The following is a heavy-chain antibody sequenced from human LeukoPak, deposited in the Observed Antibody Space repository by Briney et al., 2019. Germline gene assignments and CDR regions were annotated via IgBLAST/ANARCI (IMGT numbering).Heavy chain of an antibody. CDR2: INPNSGGT. Sequence: GASVKVSCKASGGTFSSYAISWVRQAPGQGLEWMGWINPNSGGTNYAQKFQGRVTMTRDTSISTAYMELSRLRSDDTAVYYCARARYSSGWYRVDPWGQGTLVTVSS. CDR1: GGTFSSYA. D-gene: IGHD6-19*01. J-gene: IGHJ5*02. V-gene: IGHV1-2*02. CDR3: ARARYSSGWYRVDP.